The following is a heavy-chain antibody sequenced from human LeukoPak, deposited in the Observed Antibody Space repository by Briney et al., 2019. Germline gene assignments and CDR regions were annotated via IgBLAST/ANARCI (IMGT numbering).Heavy chain of an antibody. D-gene: IGHD2-2*01. V-gene: IGHV4-61*05. Sequence: TSETLSLTCTVSGGSISSSSYYWGWMRQPPGKGLEWIGYIYYSGSTNYNPSLKSRVTISVDTSKNQFSLKLSSVTAADTAVYYCASSPQLATTFDYWGQGTLVTVSS. CDR3: ASSPQLATTFDY. CDR1: GGSISSSSYY. CDR2: IYYSGST. J-gene: IGHJ4*02.